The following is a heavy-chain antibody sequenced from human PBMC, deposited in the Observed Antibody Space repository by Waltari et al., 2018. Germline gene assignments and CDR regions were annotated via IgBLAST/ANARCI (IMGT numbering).Heavy chain of an antibody. CDR3: ARDDGEGRPGDY. Sequence: QVQLQESGPGLVKPSETLSLTCTVSGGSISSHYWSWIRQPPGKGLEWIGYIYYSGSTNYNPSLKSRVTISVDTSKNQFSLKLSSVTAADTAVYYCARDDGEGRPGDYWGQGTLVTVSS. V-gene: IGHV4-59*11. J-gene: IGHJ4*02. CDR1: GGSISSHY. CDR2: IYYSGST. D-gene: IGHD3-10*01.